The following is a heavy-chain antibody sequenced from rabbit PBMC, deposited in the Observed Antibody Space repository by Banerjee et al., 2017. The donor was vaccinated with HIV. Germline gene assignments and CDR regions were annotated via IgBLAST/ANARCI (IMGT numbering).Heavy chain of an antibody. CDR2: IYTGSSGST. Sequence: QQQLEESGGGLVKPGASLTLTCTASGIDFSSSYWICWVRQAPGKGLEWIACIYTGSSGSTYYASWAKGRFTISKTSSTTVTLQMTSLTAADTATYFCARGASGSGLGLGLWGPGTLVTVS. CDR3: ARGASGSGLGLGL. D-gene: IGHD1-1*01. V-gene: IGHV1S45*01. J-gene: IGHJ4*01. CDR1: GIDFSSSYW.